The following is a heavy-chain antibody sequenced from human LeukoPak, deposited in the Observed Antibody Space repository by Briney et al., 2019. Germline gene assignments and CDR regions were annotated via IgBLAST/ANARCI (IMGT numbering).Heavy chain of an antibody. V-gene: IGHV4-59*01. CDR3: ARSPRGSYSNFDY. CDR2: IFSSGST. J-gene: IGHJ4*02. D-gene: IGHD3-3*01. CDR1: GVAISSYY. Sequence: PSETLSLTCTVSGVAISSYYWSWIRQPPGQGLEWIGSIFSSGSTNYKPSLRSRVTISLDTSKNQFSLRLTSVTAADTAVNYCARSPRGSYSNFDYWGQGALFTVSS.